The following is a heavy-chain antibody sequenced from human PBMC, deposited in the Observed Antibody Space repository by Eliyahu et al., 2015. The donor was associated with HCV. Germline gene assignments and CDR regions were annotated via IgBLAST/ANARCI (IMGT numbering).Heavy chain of an antibody. V-gene: IGHV6-1*01. J-gene: IGHJ4*02. D-gene: IGHD3-16*01. CDR1: GDXVSSXSXX. CDR3: ALGTHDYFDY. Sequence: QVQLQQSGPGLVKPSQTLSLTCXISGDXVSSXSXXWXWIRQSPSRGLEWLGRTYYRSKWYNDYAVSVKSRITINPDTSKNQFSLQLNSVTPEDTAVYYCALGTHDYFDYWGQGTLVTVSS. CDR2: TYYRSKWYN.